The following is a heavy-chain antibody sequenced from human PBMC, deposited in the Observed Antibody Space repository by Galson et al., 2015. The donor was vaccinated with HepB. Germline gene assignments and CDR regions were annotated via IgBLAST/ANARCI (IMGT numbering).Heavy chain of an antibody. V-gene: IGHV3-33*01. CDR2: IWYDGSNK. CDR3: ARDRGDTPWPGGDFGMDV. J-gene: IGHJ6*02. D-gene: IGHD2-2*02. CDR1: GFTFSSYG. Sequence: SLRLSCAASGFTFSSYGMHWVRQAPGKGLEWVAVIWYDGSNKYYADSVKGRFTISRDNTKNTLYLQMNSLRAEDTAVYYCARDRGDTPWPGGDFGMDVWGQGTTVTVSS.